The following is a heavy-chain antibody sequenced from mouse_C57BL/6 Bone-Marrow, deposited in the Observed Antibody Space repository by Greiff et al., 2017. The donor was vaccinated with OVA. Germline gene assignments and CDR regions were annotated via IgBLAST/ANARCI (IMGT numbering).Heavy chain of an antibody. D-gene: IGHD1-1*01. J-gene: IGHJ3*01. CDR1: GYTFTSYW. Sequence: QVQLQQPGAELVMPGASVKLSCKASGYTFTSYWMHWVKQRPGQGLEWIGEIDPSDSYTNYNQKFKGKSTLAVDKSSSTAYMQLSSLTSEDSSVYYCAREDYYGSSDEWFAYWGQGTLVTVSA. CDR2: IDPSDSYT. CDR3: AREDYYGSSDEWFAY. V-gene: IGHV1-69*01.